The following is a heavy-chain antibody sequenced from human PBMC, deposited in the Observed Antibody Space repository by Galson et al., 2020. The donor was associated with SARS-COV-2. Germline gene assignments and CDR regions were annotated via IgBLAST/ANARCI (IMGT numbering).Heavy chain of an antibody. D-gene: IGHD2-15*01. CDR3: AKETEGIGNPLFDS. CDR1: GFTFTTYG. J-gene: IGHJ4*02. Sequence: TGGSLRLSCAASGFTFTTYGMSWVRQAPGKGPEWVSGISGSGRDAYYADSVKGRFTISRDSSQKTLYLQMNSLRAEDTAVYYCAKETEGIGNPLFDSWGQGILVTVSS. V-gene: IGHV3-23*01. CDR2: ISGSGRDA.